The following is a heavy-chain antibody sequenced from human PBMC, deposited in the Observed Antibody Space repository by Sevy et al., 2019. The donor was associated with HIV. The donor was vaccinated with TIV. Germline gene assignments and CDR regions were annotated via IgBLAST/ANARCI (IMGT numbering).Heavy chain of an antibody. V-gene: IGHV3-43*01. Sequence: GGSLRLSCAASGFTFDDYTMHWVRQAPGKGLEWVSLISWDGGSTYYADSVKRRFTISRDNSKNSLYLQMNSLRTEDTALYYCAKGGVGYFDWLGYWGQRTLVTVSS. CDR2: ISWDGGST. CDR3: AKGGVGYFDWLGY. J-gene: IGHJ4*02. CDR1: GFTFDDYT. D-gene: IGHD3-9*01.